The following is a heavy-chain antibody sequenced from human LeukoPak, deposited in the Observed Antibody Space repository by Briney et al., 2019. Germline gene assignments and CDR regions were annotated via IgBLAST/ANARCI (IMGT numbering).Heavy chain of an antibody. V-gene: IGHV3-23*01. Sequence: PGGSLRLSCAPSGFTFSSYAMSWVRQAPGKGLEWVSAISGSGGSTYYADSVKGRFTISRDNSKNTLYLQMNSLRAEDTAVYYCAKDSSDGYFVRANWFDPWGQGTLVTVSS. J-gene: IGHJ5*02. CDR2: ISGSGGST. CDR1: GFTFSSYA. CDR3: AKDSSDGYFVRANWFDP. D-gene: IGHD5-24*01.